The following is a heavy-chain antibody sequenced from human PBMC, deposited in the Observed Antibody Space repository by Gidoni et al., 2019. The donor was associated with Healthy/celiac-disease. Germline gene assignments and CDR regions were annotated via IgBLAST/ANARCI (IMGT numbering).Heavy chain of an antibody. CDR3: ARDPVGPFTFGGVIANDY. J-gene: IGHJ4*02. Sequence: EVQLVESGGGLVQPGGSLSLSCAASGFTFSSSSMNWVRPAPGKGLEWVSYISSSSSTIYYADSVKGRFTISRDNAKNSLYLQMNSLRAEDTAVYYCARDPVGPFTFGGVIANDYWGQGTLVTVSS. D-gene: IGHD3-16*02. V-gene: IGHV3-48*01. CDR2: ISSSSSTI. CDR1: GFTFSSSS.